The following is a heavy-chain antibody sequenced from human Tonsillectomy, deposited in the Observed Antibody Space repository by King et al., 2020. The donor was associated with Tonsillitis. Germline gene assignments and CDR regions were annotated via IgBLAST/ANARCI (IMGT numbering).Heavy chain of an antibody. V-gene: IGHV3-30*18. J-gene: IGHJ6*02. CDR1: GFIFSTYG. CDR2: ISYDGSNK. D-gene: IGHD5-18*01. Sequence: VQLVESGGGVVQPGRSLRLSCAASGFIFSTYGMHWVRQAPGKGPEWVSVISYDGSNKFYADSVKGRFTISRDNSKNTLYLQMNSLRAEDAAVYYCAKDRGDVDPGSYGMDVWGQGTTVTVSS. CDR3: AKDRGDVDPGSYGMDV.